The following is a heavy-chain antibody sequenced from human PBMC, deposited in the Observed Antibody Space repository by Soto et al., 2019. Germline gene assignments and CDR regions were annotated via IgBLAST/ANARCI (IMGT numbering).Heavy chain of an antibody. Sequence: KPWETLSLTCTVSGGSISSGGYYWSWIRQHPGKGLEWIGYIYYSGSTYYNPSLKSRVTISVDTSKNQFSLKLSSVTAADTAVYYCARWTTVTTQYFDYWAQGTLVTVSS. CDR2: IYYSGST. J-gene: IGHJ4*02. CDR3: ARWTTVTTQYFDY. D-gene: IGHD4-17*01. V-gene: IGHV4-31*03. CDR1: GGSISSGGYY.